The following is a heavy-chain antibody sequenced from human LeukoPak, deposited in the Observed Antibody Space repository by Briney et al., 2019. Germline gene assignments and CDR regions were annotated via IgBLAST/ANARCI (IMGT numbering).Heavy chain of an antibody. D-gene: IGHD2-15*01. CDR2: VWYDGSNK. CDR3: ARDGVVVVAATWGDDAFDI. CDR1: GFTFSSYG. Sequence: GGSLRLSCAASGFTFSSYGMHWVRQAPGKGLEWVAVVWYDGSNKYYADSVKDRFTISRDNSKSTLYLQMNSLRAEDTAVYYCARDGVVVVAATWGDDAFDIWGQGTMVTVSS. J-gene: IGHJ3*02. V-gene: IGHV3-33*01.